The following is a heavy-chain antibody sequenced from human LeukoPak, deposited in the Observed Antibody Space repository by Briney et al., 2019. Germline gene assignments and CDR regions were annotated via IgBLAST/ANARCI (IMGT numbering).Heavy chain of an antibody. CDR2: IYYSGST. CDR1: GGSISSYY. V-gene: IGHV4-59*01. CDR3: ARAPIDSNSWYHAFDI. Sequence: PSKTLSLTCTVSGGSISSYYWSWIRQPPGKGLEWIGYIYYSGSTNYNPSLKSRVTISVDTSKNQFSLKLSSVTAADTAVYYCARAPIDSNSWYHAFDIWGQGTMVTVSS. J-gene: IGHJ3*02. D-gene: IGHD6-13*01.